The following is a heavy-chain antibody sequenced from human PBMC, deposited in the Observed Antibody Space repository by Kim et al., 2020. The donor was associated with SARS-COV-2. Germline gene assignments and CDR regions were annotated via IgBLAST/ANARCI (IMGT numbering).Heavy chain of an antibody. CDR2: ISGSGGST. J-gene: IGHJ4*02. D-gene: IGHD2-2*01. CDR1: GFTFSSYA. CDR3: ANRPAAHYASENQYGY. V-gene: IGHV3-23*01. Sequence: GGSLRLSCAASGFTFSSYAMSWVRQAPGKGLEWVSAISGSGGSTYYADSVKGRFTISRDNSKNTLYLQMNSLRAEDTAVYYCANRPAAHYASENQYGYWGQGTLVTVSS.